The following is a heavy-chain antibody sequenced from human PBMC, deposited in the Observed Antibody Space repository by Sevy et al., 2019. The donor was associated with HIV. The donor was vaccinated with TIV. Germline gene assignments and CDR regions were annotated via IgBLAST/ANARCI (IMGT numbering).Heavy chain of an antibody. CDR1: GYSISSGYY. V-gene: IGHV4-38-2*02. Sequence: SETLSLTCAVSGYSISSGYYWGWIRQPPGKGLEWIGSIYHSGSTYYNPSLKSRVTISVDTSKNQFSLKLSSVTAADTAVYYCARDRGILQDIVATDFDYWGQGTLVTVSS. J-gene: IGHJ4*02. D-gene: IGHD5-12*01. CDR2: IYHSGST. CDR3: ARDRGILQDIVATDFDY.